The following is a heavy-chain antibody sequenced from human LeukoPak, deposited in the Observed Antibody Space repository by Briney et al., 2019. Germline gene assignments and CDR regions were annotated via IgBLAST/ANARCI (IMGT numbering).Heavy chain of an antibody. CDR1: GFTFSSYA. V-gene: IGHV3-23*01. J-gene: IGHJ6*03. Sequence: GGSLRLSCAASGFTFSSYAMSWVRQAPGKGLEWVSAISGSGGTTYYADSVKGRFTISRDNSKNTLYLQMNSLRAEDTAVYYCAKGITVGYLYHYYYMDVWGKGTTVTVSS. CDR3: AKGITVGYLYHYYYMDV. D-gene: IGHD2-15*01. CDR2: ISGSGGTT.